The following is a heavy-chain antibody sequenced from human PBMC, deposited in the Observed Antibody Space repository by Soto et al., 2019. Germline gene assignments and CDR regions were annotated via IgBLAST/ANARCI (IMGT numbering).Heavy chain of an antibody. J-gene: IGHJ4*02. V-gene: IGHV3-49*03. D-gene: IGHD3-9*01. Sequence: GGSLRLSCTASGFSFGDDAMSWFRQAPGKGLVWVGFIRSKAYGGTTVYAASVKGRFTISRDDSKSIAYLQMNSLKTEDTGVDCYAIFPLFTNDLLTGYLDYWCQRTLVTLS. CDR2: IRSKAYGGTT. CDR1: GFSFGDDA. CDR3: AIFPLFTNDLLTGYLDY.